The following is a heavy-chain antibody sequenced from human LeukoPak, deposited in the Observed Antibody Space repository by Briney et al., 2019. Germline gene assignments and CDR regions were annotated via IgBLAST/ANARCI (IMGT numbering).Heavy chain of an antibody. Sequence: PGGSLRLSCAASGFSFSDFAMHWVRQAPGKGLEWVALISYDGRNKYYADSVKGRFTISRDDSKNTLYLQMNSLRAEDTAVYYCAKGGKYSSSSHYYYYGMDVWGQGTTVTVSS. CDR2: ISYDGRNK. D-gene: IGHD6-13*01. J-gene: IGHJ6*02. CDR1: GFSFSDFA. V-gene: IGHV3-30*04. CDR3: AKGGKYSSSSHYYYYGMDV.